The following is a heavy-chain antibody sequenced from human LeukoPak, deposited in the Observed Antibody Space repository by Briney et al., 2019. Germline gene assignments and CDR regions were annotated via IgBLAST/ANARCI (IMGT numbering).Heavy chain of an antibody. CDR1: GYTFTSNG. D-gene: IGHD5-18*01. CDR2: VSAYNGDT. CDR3: ARDRLTAMVRGSFDY. V-gene: IGHV1-18*01. Sequence: ASVKVSCKASGYTFTSNGISWVRRAPGQGLEWMGGVSAYNGDTNYAQKFQGRVTMTTDTSTSTAYMELRSLRSDDTAVYYCARDRLTAMVRGSFDYWGQGTLVIVSS. J-gene: IGHJ4*02.